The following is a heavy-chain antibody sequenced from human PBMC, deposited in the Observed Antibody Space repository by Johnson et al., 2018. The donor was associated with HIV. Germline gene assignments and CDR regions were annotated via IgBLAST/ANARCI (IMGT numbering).Heavy chain of an antibody. J-gene: IGHJ3*02. D-gene: IGHD4-23*01. CDR1: GFTFSSYG. CDR3: ARDTVVTPPHDAFDI. V-gene: IGHV3-33*01. CDR2: IWYDGSNK. Sequence: QVQLVESGGGVVQPGRSLRLSCAASGFTFSSYGMHWVRQAPGKGLEWVAVIWYDGSNKYYADSVKGRFTISRDNSKNTLYLQMNSLRAEDTAVYYCARDTVVTPPHDAFDIWGQGTMVTVSS.